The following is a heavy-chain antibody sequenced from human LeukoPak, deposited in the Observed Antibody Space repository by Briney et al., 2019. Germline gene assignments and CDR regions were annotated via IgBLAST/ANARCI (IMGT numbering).Heavy chain of an antibody. CDR1: GGSISSYY. V-gene: IGHV4-59*01. J-gene: IGHJ6*03. D-gene: IGHD3-10*01. CDR3: AKSAGGYYYYYMDV. Sequence: SETLSLTCTVSGGSISSYYWSWIRQSPGKGLEWIGYIYYSGSTNYDPSLKSRVTISVDTSKNQFSLKLSSVTAADTAVYYCAKSAGGYYYYYMDVWGKGTTVTVSS. CDR2: IYYSGST.